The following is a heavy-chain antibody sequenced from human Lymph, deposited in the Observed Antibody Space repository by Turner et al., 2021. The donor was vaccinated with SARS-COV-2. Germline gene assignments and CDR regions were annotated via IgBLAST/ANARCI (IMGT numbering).Heavy chain of an antibody. D-gene: IGHD3-10*01. CDR2: INPNSGGT. CDR3: ARSRDLQSMIRGVDPFDY. CDR1: GYTFTGYY. V-gene: IGHV1-2*02. J-gene: IGHJ4*02. Sequence: QVQLVQSGAEVKKPGASVKVSCKASGYTFTGYYMHWVRQAPGQGREWRGWINPNSGGTNYPQKLQGRVTMTRDTSISRAYMELSRLRSDDTAVYYCARSRDLQSMIRGVDPFDYWGQGTLVTVSS.